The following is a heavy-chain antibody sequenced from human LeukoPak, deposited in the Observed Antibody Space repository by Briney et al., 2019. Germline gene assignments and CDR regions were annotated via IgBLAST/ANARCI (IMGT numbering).Heavy chain of an antibody. CDR3: ARDPPSYSRPGN. V-gene: IGHV3-48*04. J-gene: IGHJ4*02. CDR1: GFTFSSYS. Sequence: GGSLRLSCAASGFTFSSYSMNWVRQAPGKGLEWVSYISSSSSTIYYADSVKGRFTISRDNAKSSLYLQMNSLRAEGTAVYYCARDPPSYSRPGNWGQGTLVTVSS. CDR2: ISSSSSTI. D-gene: IGHD6-13*01.